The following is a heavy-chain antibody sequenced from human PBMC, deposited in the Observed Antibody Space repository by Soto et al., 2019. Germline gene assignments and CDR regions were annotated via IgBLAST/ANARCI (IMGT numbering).Heavy chain of an antibody. V-gene: IGHV1-69*01. Sequence: QVQLGQSGAEVKKPWSSVKVACKASGGTFSSYAISWVRQAPGQGREWMGGIIPIFGTANYAQKFQGRVKIPAEDSTSTAYMELSSLSSEDTAVYYCEGARDEWFGELGWWFDPWGQGTLVTVSS. CDR2: IIPIFGTA. CDR1: GGTFSSYA. J-gene: IGHJ5*02. CDR3: EGARDEWFGELGWWFDP. D-gene: IGHD3-10*01.